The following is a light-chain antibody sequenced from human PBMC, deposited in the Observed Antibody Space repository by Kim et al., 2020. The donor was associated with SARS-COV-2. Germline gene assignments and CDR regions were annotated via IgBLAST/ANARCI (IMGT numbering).Light chain of an antibody. V-gene: IGKV3-20*01. CDR2: GAS. CDR1: QSINSRF. Sequence: SPGERATLSCRASQSINSRFLAWYQQRPGQAPRLLFYGASSRATGIPDRFSGSGSGTDFTLTITRLEPEDVAVYFCQHYDNSPLTFGGGTKVEI. J-gene: IGKJ4*01. CDR3: QHYDNSPLT.